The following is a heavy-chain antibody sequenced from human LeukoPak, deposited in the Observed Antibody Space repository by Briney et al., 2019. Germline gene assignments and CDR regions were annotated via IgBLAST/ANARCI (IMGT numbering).Heavy chain of an antibody. CDR3: AVDRRCKVIDY. Sequence: PGGSLRLSCAASGFTVSSNYMSWVRQAPGQGLEWVSVIYSGGSTYYADSVKGRFTISRDNAKNSLFLQMTNLKAEDTAVYYCAVDRRCKVIDYWGQGTLVTVSS. V-gene: IGHV3-66*01. CDR1: GFTVSSNY. CDR2: IYSGGST. J-gene: IGHJ4*02. D-gene: IGHD5-24*01.